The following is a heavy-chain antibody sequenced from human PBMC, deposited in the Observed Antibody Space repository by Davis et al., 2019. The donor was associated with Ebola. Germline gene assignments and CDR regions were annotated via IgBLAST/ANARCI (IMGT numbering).Heavy chain of an antibody. Sequence: PSETLSLTCSVSGGSIARSSFYWTWIRQPPGKGLEWIATIYYNGTTYDNPSLKSRVTISIDTSKNQFSLKVKSVTAADTAVYFCARRVEVIPEPGPDPAYWFDPWGQGTLVTVSP. J-gene: IGHJ5*02. CDR3: ARRVEVIPEPGPDPAYWFDP. V-gene: IGHV4-39*07. CDR1: GGSIARSSFY. CDR2: IYYNGTT. D-gene: IGHD3-16*02.